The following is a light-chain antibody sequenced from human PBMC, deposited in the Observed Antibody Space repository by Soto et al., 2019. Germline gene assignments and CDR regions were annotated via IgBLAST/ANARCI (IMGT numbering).Light chain of an antibody. V-gene: IGLV2-14*01. Sequence: QSVLTQPASVSGSPGQSVTISCTGTSSDVGGYNYVSWYQHHPGKAPKLMIYEVNNRPSGVSNRFSGSKSGNTASLAISGLQAEDEADYYCSSFTTTRTYVFGTGTQLTVL. CDR1: SSDVGGYNY. J-gene: IGLJ1*01. CDR3: SSFTTTRTYV. CDR2: EVN.